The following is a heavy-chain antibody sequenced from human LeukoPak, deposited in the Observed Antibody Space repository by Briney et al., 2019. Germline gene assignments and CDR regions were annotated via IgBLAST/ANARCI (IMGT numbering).Heavy chain of an antibody. CDR3: AKGWGITPGPGGYFDY. CDR1: GFTFSSYW. J-gene: IGHJ4*02. Sequence: PGRSLRLSCAASGFTFSSYWMSWVRQAPGKGLEWVSTITGNGVTTYYADSVKGRFTISRDNSKNTLFLEMNNLRAEDTAVYYCAKGWGITPGPGGYFDYWGQGTLVTVSS. CDR2: ITGNGVTT. D-gene: IGHD3-10*01. V-gene: IGHV3-23*01.